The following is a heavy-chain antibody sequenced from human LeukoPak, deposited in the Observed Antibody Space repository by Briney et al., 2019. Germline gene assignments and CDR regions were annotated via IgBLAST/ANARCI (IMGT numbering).Heavy chain of an antibody. CDR3: ARSRTRAYSNLAGPPYWYFDL. CDR2: ISPNSGGT. V-gene: IGHV1-2*02. D-gene: IGHD4-11*01. Sequence: ASVKVSCKASGYTFTGYYMHWVRQAPGQGLEWMGWISPNSGGTNYAQKFQGRVTMTRDTSISTAYMELSRLRSDDTAVYYCARSRTRAYSNLAGPPYWYFDLWGRGTLVTVSS. J-gene: IGHJ2*01. CDR1: GYTFTGYY.